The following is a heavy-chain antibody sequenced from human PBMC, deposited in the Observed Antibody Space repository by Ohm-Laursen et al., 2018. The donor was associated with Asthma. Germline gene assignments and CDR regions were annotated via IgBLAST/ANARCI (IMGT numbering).Heavy chain of an antibody. CDR1: GFTFDDYA. V-gene: IGHV3-9*01. D-gene: IGHD3-10*01. J-gene: IGHJ4*02. CDR2: ISWNSGSI. CDR3: AKDGLWFGELLPFDY. Sequence: SLRLSCTASGFTFDDYAMHWVRQAPGKGLEWVSGISWNSGSIGYADSVKGRFTISRDNSKNTLYLQMNSLRAEDTAVYYCAKDGLWFGELLPFDYWGQGTLVTVSS.